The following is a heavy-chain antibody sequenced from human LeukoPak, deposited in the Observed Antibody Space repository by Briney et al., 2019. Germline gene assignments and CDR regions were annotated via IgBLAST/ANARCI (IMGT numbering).Heavy chain of an antibody. V-gene: IGHV3-7*04. Sequence: PGGSLRLSCAAPGFTFSSYRMCCGRQAPGKGLEWVSNIKQDGSEKYYVDSVKGRFTISRDNAKNSLYLQMNSLRAADTAVYCCVREVAIALHDPFLYFWGQGTLVTVSS. D-gene: IGHD2-2*02. J-gene: IGHJ4*02. CDR2: IKQDGSEK. CDR1: GFTFSSYR. CDR3: VREVAIALHDPFLYF.